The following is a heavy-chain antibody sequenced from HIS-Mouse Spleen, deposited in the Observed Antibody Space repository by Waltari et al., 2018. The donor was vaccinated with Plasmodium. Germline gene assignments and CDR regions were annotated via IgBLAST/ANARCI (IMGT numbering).Heavy chain of an antibody. V-gene: IGHV3-13*01. CDR3: ARGRWNHAFDI. CDR2: IGTAGDT. Sequence: EVQLVESGGGLVQPGGSLRLSCAASGFTFSSYDMHWVGQATGKGLEWVSAIGTAGDTYYPGSVKGRFTISRENAKNSLYLQMNSLRAGDTAVYYCARGRWNHAFDIWGQGTMVTVSS. D-gene: IGHD1-1*01. CDR1: GFTFSSYD. J-gene: IGHJ3*02.